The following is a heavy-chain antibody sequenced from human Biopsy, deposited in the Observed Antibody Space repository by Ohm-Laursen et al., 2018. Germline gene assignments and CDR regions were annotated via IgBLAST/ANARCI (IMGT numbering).Heavy chain of an antibody. Sequence: SETLSLTCTVSGGSISNNNSYWGWIRQPPGKGLEWIGHISYTGYTSYNASLKSRVTISVDTSRNHFSLRLSSLTAADTAVYYCARGSNDFGGLYFPRWGQGTLLTVSS. CDR3: ARGSNDFGGLYFPR. CDR1: GGSISNNNSY. CDR2: ISYTGYT. D-gene: IGHD4-23*01. V-gene: IGHV4-61*03. J-gene: IGHJ4*02.